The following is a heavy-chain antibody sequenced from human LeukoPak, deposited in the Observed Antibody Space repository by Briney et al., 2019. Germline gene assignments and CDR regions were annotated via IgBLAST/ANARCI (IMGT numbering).Heavy chain of an antibody. Sequence: SETLSLTCAVYGGCFSGYYWSWIRQAPGKGLEWIGEINHSGSTNYNPSLKSRVTISVDTSKNQFSLKLSSVTAADTAVYYCARGGLRYFDWLYGYWGQGTLVTVSS. D-gene: IGHD3-9*01. V-gene: IGHV4-34*01. CDR1: GGCFSGYY. J-gene: IGHJ4*02. CDR2: INHSGST. CDR3: ARGGLRYFDWLYGY.